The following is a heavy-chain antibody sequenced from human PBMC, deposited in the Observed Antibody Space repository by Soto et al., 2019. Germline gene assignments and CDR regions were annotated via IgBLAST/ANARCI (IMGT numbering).Heavy chain of an antibody. V-gene: IGHV3-23*01. J-gene: IGHJ6*03. CDR2: ISGSGGST. CDR1: GFTFSSYA. CDR3: AKGPYYDILTGMDV. Sequence: GGSLRLSCAASGFTFSSYAMSWVRQAPGKGLEWVSAISGSGGSTYYADSVKGRFTISRDNSKNTLYLQMNSLRAEDTAVYYCAKGPYYDILTGMDVWGKGTTVTVSS. D-gene: IGHD3-9*01.